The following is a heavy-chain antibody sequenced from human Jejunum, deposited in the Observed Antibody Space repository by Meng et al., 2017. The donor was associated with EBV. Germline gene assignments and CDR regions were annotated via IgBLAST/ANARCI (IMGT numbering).Heavy chain of an antibody. Sequence: QVQVGQSGGDVKRPGASVKVSCKASGYMFISYARHWVRQAPGQRLEWMGWINIGNGNTKYSQKFHGRLTISRDTSANTAYLELSSLTSEDTAIYYCATGDDYGNSNFDYWGQGTLVTVSS. CDR2: INIGNGNT. J-gene: IGHJ4*02. CDR1: GYMFISYA. D-gene: IGHD2/OR15-2a*01. CDR3: ATGDDYGNSNFDY. V-gene: IGHV1-3*04.